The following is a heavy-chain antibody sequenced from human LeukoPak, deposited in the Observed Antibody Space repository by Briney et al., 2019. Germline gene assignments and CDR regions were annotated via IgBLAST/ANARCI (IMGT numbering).Heavy chain of an antibody. CDR2: MYYSGST. J-gene: IGHJ4*02. D-gene: IGHD3-10*01. CDR1: GGSISGYH. Sequence: SETLSLTCTVSGGSISGYHWSWIRQPPGKGLEWIGYMYYSGSTSYYNPSLKSRVTISIDTANNQFSLKVSSVTAADTAVYYCARRWSGENLFDYWGQGALVTVSS. CDR3: ARRWSGENLFDY. V-gene: IGHV4-59*08.